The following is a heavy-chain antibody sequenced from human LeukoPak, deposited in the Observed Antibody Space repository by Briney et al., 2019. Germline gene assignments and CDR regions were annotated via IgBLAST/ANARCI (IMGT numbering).Heavy chain of an antibody. V-gene: IGHV1-18*01. Sequence: ASVKVSCKASGSTFTSYGTSWVRQAPGQGLEWMGWISAYNGNTNYAQKLQGRVTMSTDTSTSTVYMELRRLRSDDTAVYYCARGPWDLDYWGQGTLVTVSS. D-gene: IGHD1-26*01. CDR1: GSTFTSYG. J-gene: IGHJ4*02. CDR3: ARGPWDLDY. CDR2: ISAYNGNT.